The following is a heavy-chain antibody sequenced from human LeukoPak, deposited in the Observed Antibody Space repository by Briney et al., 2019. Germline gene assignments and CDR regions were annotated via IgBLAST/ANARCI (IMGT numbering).Heavy chain of an antibody. CDR2: IKQDGSVQ. J-gene: IGHJ3*02. CDR1: GFSISTYW. Sequence: GGSLRLSCVASGFSISTYWMGWVRQAPGKGLEWVGNIKQDGSVQSYVEAVKGRFTISRDNSKNTLYLQMNSLRAEDTAVYYCARESYYYDSSDAFDIWGQGQWSPSLQ. D-gene: IGHD3-22*01. V-gene: IGHV3-7*05. CDR3: ARESYYYDSSDAFDI.